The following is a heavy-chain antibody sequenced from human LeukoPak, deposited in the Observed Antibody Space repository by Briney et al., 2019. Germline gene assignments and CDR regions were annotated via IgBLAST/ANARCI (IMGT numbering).Heavy chain of an antibody. V-gene: IGHV3-23*01. D-gene: IGHD3-10*01. CDR3: ANGGSGSRNWFDP. J-gene: IGHJ5*02. Sequence: GGSLRLSCAASGFTFIDFGISWVRQAPGKGLEWVSAISGSGGSTYYADSVKGRFTISRDNSKNTLYLQMNSLRAEDTAVYYCANGGSGSRNWFDPWGQGTLVTVSS. CDR1: GFTFIDFG. CDR2: ISGSGGST.